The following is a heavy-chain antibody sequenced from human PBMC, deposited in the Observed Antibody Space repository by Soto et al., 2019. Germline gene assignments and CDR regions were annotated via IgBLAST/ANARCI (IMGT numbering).Heavy chain of an antibody. Sequence: QVQLVQSGAEVKKPGSSVKVSCKASGGTFSSYAISWVRQAPGQGLEWMGGIIPIFGTANYAQKFQGRVTITAGECTSRAYMELSSLRSENTAVYYSAARSIYSSSWYCWFDPRGQGTLVTVSS. CDR2: IIPIFGTA. V-gene: IGHV1-69*01. CDR1: GGTFSSYA. J-gene: IGHJ5*02. CDR3: AARSIYSSSWYCWFDP. D-gene: IGHD6-13*01.